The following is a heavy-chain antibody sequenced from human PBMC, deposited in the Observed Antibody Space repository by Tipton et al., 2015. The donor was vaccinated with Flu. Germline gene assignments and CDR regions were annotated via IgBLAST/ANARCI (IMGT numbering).Heavy chain of an antibody. CDR1: GGSFSSYY. CDR3: ARLSLDDCGGDCYPIDY. CDR2: IYTSGST. D-gene: IGHD2-21*01. Sequence: TLSLTCTVSGGSFSSYYWSWIRQPAGKGLEWIGRIYTSGSTNYNPPLKSRVTMSVDTSKNRFSLKLGSVTAADTAVYYCARLSLDDCGGDCYPIDYWGQGTLVTVSS. J-gene: IGHJ4*02. V-gene: IGHV4-4*07.